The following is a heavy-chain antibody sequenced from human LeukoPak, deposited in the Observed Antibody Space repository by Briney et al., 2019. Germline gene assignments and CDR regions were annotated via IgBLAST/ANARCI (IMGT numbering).Heavy chain of an antibody. D-gene: IGHD5-12*01. CDR3: ASRPQLTNSGYDYFDY. J-gene: IGHJ4*02. CDR2: IISILGIA. CDR1: GGTFSSYA. V-gene: IGHV1-69*04. Sequence: ASVKVSCKASGGTFSSYAISWVRQAPGQGLEWMGRIISILGIANYAQKFQGRVTITADKSTSTAYMELSSLRSEDTAVYYCASRPQLTNSGYDYFDYWGQGTLVTVSS.